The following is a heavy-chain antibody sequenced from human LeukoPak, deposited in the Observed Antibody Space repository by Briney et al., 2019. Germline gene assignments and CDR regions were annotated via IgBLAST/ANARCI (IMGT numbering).Heavy chain of an antibody. CDR3: ARGAPKPYYYGSGSYYNGPGFDY. CDR2: INHSGST. V-gene: IGHV4-34*01. J-gene: IGHJ4*02. CDR1: GGSISSYY. D-gene: IGHD3-10*01. Sequence: SETLSLTCTVSGGSISSYYWSWIRQPPGKGLEWSGEINHSGSTNYNTSLKSRVTISVDTSKNQFSLKLSSVTAADTAVYYCARGAPKPYYYGSGSYYNGPGFDYWGQGTLVTVSS.